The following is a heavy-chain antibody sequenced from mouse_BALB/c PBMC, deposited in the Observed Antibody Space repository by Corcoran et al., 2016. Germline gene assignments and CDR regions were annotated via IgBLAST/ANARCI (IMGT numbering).Heavy chain of an antibody. J-gene: IGHJ3*01. D-gene: IGHD1-1*01. CDR1: GFNIKDYY. V-gene: IGHV14-1*02. CDR2: IDPENGNT. CDR3: HITTGVEAY. Sequence: EVQLQQSGAELVRPGALVKLSCKASGFNIKDYYMHWVKQRPEQGLEWIGWIDPENGNTIYDPKFQGKASITADTSSNTAYLQLSSLTSEDTAVYYCHITTGVEAYWGQGTLVTVSA.